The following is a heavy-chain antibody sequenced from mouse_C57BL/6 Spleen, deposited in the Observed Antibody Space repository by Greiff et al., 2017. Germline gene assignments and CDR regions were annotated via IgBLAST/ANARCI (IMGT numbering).Heavy chain of an antibody. CDR3: AREYGYYGSSYGYFDV. V-gene: IGHV5-16*01. J-gene: IGHJ1*03. D-gene: IGHD1-1*01. CDR1: GFTFSDYY. Sequence: EVHLVESEGGLVQPGSSMKLSCTASGFTFSDYYMAWVRQVPEKGLEWVANINYDGSSTYYLASLKSRFIISRDNAKNILYLQMSSLKSEDTATYYCAREYGYYGSSYGYFDVWGTGTTVTVSS. CDR2: INYDGSST.